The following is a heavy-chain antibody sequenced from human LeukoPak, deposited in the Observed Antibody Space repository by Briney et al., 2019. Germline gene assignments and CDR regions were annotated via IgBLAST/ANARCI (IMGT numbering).Heavy chain of an antibody. CDR2: INPNSGGT. V-gene: IGHV1-2*02. CDR1: GYAFTDYY. Sequence: ASVKVSCKASGYAFTDYYILWVRQAPGQGLEWMGWINPNSGGTNYAQKFQGRVTMTRDTSISTAYMELSRLRSDDTAVYYCARGNMVRSMDVWGKGTTVTVSS. D-gene: IGHD3-10*01. CDR3: ARGNMVRSMDV. J-gene: IGHJ6*04.